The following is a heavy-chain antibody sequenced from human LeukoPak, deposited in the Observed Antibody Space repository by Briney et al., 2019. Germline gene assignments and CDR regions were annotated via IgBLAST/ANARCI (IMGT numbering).Heavy chain of an antibody. Sequence: GGSLRLSCAASGFTFSSYWMSWVRQAPGKGLEWVANIKQDGSEKYYVDSVKGRFTISRDSAKNSLYLQMNSLRAENTAVYYCARDSARDTAMVTFDYWGQGTLVTVSS. J-gene: IGHJ4*02. CDR2: IKQDGSEK. V-gene: IGHV3-7*01. CDR3: ARDSARDTAMVTFDY. D-gene: IGHD5-18*01. CDR1: GFTFSSYW.